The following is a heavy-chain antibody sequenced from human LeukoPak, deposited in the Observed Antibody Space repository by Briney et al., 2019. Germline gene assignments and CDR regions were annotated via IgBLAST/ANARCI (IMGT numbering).Heavy chain of an antibody. D-gene: IGHD3-10*01. J-gene: IGHJ6*02. CDR1: GFTVSSND. Sequence: GGSLRLSCAASGFTVSSNDMSWVRQAPGKGLEWVSVIYSGGSTFYADSVKGRLTISRDNSKNTLYLQMSSLRAEDTAVYYCARDPNYYGSANFALDVWGQGTTVTVSS. CDR2: IYSGGST. V-gene: IGHV3-53*01. CDR3: ARDPNYYGSANFALDV.